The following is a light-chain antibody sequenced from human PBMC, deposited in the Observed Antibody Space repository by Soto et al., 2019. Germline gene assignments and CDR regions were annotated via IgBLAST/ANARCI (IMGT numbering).Light chain of an antibody. CDR2: DVS. Sequence: QSALTQPASVSGSPGQSITISCTGTSSDVGGYNYVSWYQQHPGKAPKLMIYDVSNRPSGVSNRFSRSKSGNTASLTISGRQAEDEADYYCSSYTSSSTLVVFGTGTKLTVL. CDR1: SSDVGGYNY. J-gene: IGLJ1*01. V-gene: IGLV2-14*01. CDR3: SSYTSSSTLVV.